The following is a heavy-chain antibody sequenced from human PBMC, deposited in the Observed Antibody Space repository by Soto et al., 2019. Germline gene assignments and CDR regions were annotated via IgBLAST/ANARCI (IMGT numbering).Heavy chain of an antibody. CDR2: IYYSGST. J-gene: IGHJ6*03. Sequence: TSETLSLTCTVSGGSISSGGYYWSWIRQHPGKGLEWIGYIYYSGSTYYNPSLKSRVTISVDTSKNQFSLKLSSVTAADTAVYYCAGTGTKFTYYYYYMDVWGKGTTVTVSS. CDR1: GGSISSGGYY. V-gene: IGHV4-31*03. D-gene: IGHD1-7*01. CDR3: AGTGTKFTYYYYYMDV.